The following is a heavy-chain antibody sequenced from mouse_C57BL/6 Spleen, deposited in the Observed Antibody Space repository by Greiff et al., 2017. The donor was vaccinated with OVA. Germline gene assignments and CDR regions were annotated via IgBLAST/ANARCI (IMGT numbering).Heavy chain of an antibody. J-gene: IGHJ3*01. CDR2: IDPNSGGT. Sequence: QVQLKQPGAELVKPGASVKLSCKASGYTFTSYWMHWVKQRPGRGLEWIGRIDPNSGGTKYNEKFKSKATLTVDKPSSTAYMQLSSLTSEDSAVYYCARGAYSLWFAYWGQGTLVTVSA. CDR1: GYTFTSYW. V-gene: IGHV1-72*01. CDR3: ARGAYSLWFAY. D-gene: IGHD2-10*01.